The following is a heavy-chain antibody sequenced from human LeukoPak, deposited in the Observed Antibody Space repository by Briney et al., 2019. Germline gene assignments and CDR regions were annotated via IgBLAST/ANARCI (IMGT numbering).Heavy chain of an antibody. D-gene: IGHD1-26*01. CDR2: ISWNSGSI. J-gene: IGHJ4*02. V-gene: IGHV3-9*01. CDR3: ARVRSWEDY. CDR1: GFTFDDYA. Sequence: GGSLRLSCAASGFTFDDYAMHWVRQAPGKGLEWVSGISWNSGSIGYADSVKGRFTISRDNAKNSLYLQLNSLRAEDTAVYYCARVRSWEDYWGQGTLVTVSS.